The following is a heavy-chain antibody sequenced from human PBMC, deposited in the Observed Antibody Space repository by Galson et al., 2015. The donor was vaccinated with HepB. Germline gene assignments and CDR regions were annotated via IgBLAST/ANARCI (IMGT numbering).Heavy chain of an antibody. D-gene: IGHD3-16*01. CDR2: IGTAGDT. J-gene: IGHJ3*02. V-gene: IGHV3-13*04. CDR3: ARELRGLGTFDI. Sequence: SQRLSCAASGFTFSSYDMHWVRQATGKGLEWVSAIGTAGDTYYPGSVKGRFTISRENAKNSLYLQMNSLRAGDTAVYYCARELRGLGTFDIWGQGTMVTVSS. CDR1: GFTFSSYD.